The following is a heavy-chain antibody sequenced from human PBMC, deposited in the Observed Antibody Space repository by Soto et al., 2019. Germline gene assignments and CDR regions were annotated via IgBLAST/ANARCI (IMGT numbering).Heavy chain of an antibody. CDR2: FDPEDGET. CDR1: GYTLTELS. V-gene: IGHV1-24*01. CDR3: ATDENEYSGSYPLYY. J-gene: IGHJ4*02. Sequence: ASVKVSCKVSGYTLTELSMHWVRQAPGKGLEWMGGFDPEDGETIYAQKFQGRVTMTEDTSTDTAYMELSSLRSEDKAVYYCATDENEYSGSYPLYYWGQGALVTVSS. D-gene: IGHD1-26*01.